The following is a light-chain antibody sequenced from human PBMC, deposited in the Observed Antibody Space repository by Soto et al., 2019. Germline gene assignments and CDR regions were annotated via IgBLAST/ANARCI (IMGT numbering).Light chain of an antibody. CDR1: QSVSSDY. V-gene: IGKV3-20*01. J-gene: IGKJ2*01. CDR2: GAS. CDR3: QQYGRSPMFT. Sequence: IELTQSPGTLSLSPGDRATLSCRASQSVSSDYLAWYQQKPGQAPRLLIYGASRGDAGIPARFSGSGSGTDFTLTISRLEPEDFAVYFCQQYGRSPMFTFGQGTKLVVK.